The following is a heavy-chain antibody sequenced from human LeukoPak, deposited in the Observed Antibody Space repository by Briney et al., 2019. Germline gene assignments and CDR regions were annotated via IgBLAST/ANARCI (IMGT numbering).Heavy chain of an antibody. V-gene: IGHV1-18*01. Sequence: ASVKVSCKASGYTFTSYGISWLRQAPGHGLEWMGWISAYNGKTIYAQKLQGRVTITTDTSTSTAYLELRSLRSDDTAVYYCARDRGGYGLYWYFDLWGRGTLVTVSS. CDR3: ARDRGGYGLYWYFDL. CDR2: ISAYNGKT. J-gene: IGHJ2*01. D-gene: IGHD1-26*01. CDR1: GYTFTSYG.